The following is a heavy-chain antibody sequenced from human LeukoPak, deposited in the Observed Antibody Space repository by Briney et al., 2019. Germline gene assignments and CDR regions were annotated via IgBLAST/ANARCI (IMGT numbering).Heavy chain of an antibody. CDR1: GGSISSYY. V-gene: IGHV4-59*08. D-gene: IGHD6-19*01. J-gene: IGHJ4*02. CDR3: AIAVAGTTLDY. CDR2: IYYSGSP. Sequence: PSETLSLTCTVPGGSISSYYWSWIRQPPGKGLEWIGYIYYSGSPNYKPSLKSRMTISLDTSKNQFSLKLSSVTAADTAVYYCAIAVAGTTLDYWGQGTLVTVSS.